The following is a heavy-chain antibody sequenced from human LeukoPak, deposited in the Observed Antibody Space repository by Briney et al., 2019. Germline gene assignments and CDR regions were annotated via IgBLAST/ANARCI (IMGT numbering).Heavy chain of an antibody. CDR1: GYTFNNYY. D-gene: IGHD3-3*02. CDR3: TRIGVFGVGILNAMGV. J-gene: IGHJ6*02. V-gene: IGHV1-2*06. CDR2: INPNSGGT. Sequence: VASVKVSCKASGYTFNNYYIHWVRQAPGQGLEWMGRINPNSGGTIYAQNFQGRVTVTKDTSISTAYLDLRRLRYDDTAVYYCTRIGVFGVGILNAMGVWGQGTTVTVSS.